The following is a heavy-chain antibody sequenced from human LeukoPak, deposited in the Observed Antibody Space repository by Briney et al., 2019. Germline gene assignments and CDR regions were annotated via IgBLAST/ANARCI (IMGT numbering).Heavy chain of an antibody. CDR1: GETITGYY. CDR2: INTSGSS. V-gene: IGHV4-4*07. J-gene: IGHJ5*02. CDR3: ARGGGDYVGWFDP. Sequence: SETLSLPFTVSGETITGYYWSWVRQAAGKGLEWIGRINTSGSSDYNPSLKSRVTMSADKSTSQISLKLTSVTAADTAVYFCARGGGDYVGWFDPWGQGTLITVSS. D-gene: IGHD4-17*01.